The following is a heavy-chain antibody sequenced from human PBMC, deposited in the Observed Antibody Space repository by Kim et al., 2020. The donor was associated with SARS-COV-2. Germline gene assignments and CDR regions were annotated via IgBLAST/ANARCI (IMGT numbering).Heavy chain of an antibody. Sequence: TSYAQKFQGRVTMTRDTSTSTVYMELSSLRSEDTAVYYCARGAGKADFDYWGQGTLVTVSS. CDR3: ARGAGKADFDY. V-gene: IGHV1-46*01. D-gene: IGHD6-19*01. CDR2: T. J-gene: IGHJ4*02.